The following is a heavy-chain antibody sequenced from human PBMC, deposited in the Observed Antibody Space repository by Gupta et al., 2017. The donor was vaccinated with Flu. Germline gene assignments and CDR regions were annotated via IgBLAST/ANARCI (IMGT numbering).Heavy chain of an antibody. D-gene: IGHD6-19*01. V-gene: IGHV3-33*01. CDR2: IWYDGSNK. CDR1: GFTFSSYG. Sequence: QVQLVESGGGVVQPGRSLRLSCAASGFTFSSYGMHWVRQAPGKGLEWVAVIWYDGSNKYYADSVKGRFTISRDNSKNTLYLQMNSLRAEDTAVYYCATWAVAGHFDYWGQGTLVTVSS. J-gene: IGHJ4*02. CDR3: ATWAVAGHFDY.